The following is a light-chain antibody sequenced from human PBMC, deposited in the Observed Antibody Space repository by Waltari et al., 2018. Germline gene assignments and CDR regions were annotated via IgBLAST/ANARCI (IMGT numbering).Light chain of an antibody. CDR1: QSVSSY. CDR3: QHHVSLPAT. Sequence: EIVLTQSPGTLSLSPGERATLSCRASQSVSSYLAWYQQKPGQAPRRLIYGASTRATGIPDGFSGSGSGTDFSLTISRRESEDFAVYFCQHHVSLPATFGQGTKVEIK. J-gene: IGKJ1*01. CDR2: GAS. V-gene: IGKV3-20*01.